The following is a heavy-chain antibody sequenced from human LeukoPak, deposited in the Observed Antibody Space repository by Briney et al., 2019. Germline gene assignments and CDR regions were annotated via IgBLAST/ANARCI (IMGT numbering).Heavy chain of an antibody. V-gene: IGHV1-18*01. D-gene: IGHD3-22*01. CDR1: GYTFTSYG. Sequence: ASVKVSCKASGYTFTSYGISWVRQAPGQGLEWMGWISAYNGNTNYAQKFQGRVTMTRDTSISIAYMELSRLRSDDTAVYYCARESPTYYYDSSGYYRENYWGQGTLVTVSS. J-gene: IGHJ4*02. CDR3: ARESPTYYYDSSGYYRENY. CDR2: ISAYNGNT.